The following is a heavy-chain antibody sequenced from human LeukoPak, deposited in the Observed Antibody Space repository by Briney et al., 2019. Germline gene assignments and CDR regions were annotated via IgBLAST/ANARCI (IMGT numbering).Heavy chain of an antibody. J-gene: IGHJ4*02. V-gene: IGHV3-66*01. CDR1: GCTVSSNY. Sequence: GGSLRLSCAASGCTVSSNYMSWVRQAPGKGLEWVSVIYSGGSTYYADSVKGRFTISRDNSKNTLYLQMNNLRAEDTAVYYCARGGGDCFPCFDYWGQGTLVTVSS. CDR3: ARGGGDCFPCFDY. D-gene: IGHD2-21*02. CDR2: IYSGGST.